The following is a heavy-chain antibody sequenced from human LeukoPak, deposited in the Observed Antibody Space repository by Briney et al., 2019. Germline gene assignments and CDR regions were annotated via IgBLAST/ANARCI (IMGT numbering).Heavy chain of an antibody. Sequence: SETLSLTCTVSGGSISSSSYYWGWIRQPPGKGLEWIGSIYYSGSTYYNPSLKSRVTISVDTSKNQFSLKLSSVTAADTAVYYCARHAHSSRWYYFDYWGQGTLVTVSS. CDR1: GGSISSSSYY. J-gene: IGHJ4*02. CDR3: ARHAHSSRWYYFDY. D-gene: IGHD6-19*01. V-gene: IGHV4-39*01. CDR2: IYYSGST.